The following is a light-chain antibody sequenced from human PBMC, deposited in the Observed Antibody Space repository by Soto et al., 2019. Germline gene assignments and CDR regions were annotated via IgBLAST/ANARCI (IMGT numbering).Light chain of an antibody. Sequence: QSVLTRPPSVSGSPGQSVTISCTGTSTDFVSYNRVSWYQQPPDTAPKLMIYEASNRPSGVPDRFSGSKSGNTASLTISGLQAADEADYYCSLYTSENTYGFGTGTKGTVL. V-gene: IGLV2-18*01. CDR1: STDFVSYNR. CDR3: SLYTSENTYG. CDR2: EAS. J-gene: IGLJ1*01.